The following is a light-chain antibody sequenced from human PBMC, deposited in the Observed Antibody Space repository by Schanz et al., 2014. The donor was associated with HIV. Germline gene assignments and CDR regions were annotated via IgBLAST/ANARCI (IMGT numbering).Light chain of an antibody. CDR3: SSYTSDTVV. CDR2: DVV. CDR1: SSDIGGYKC. J-gene: IGLJ2*01. V-gene: IGLV2-14*03. Sequence: QSALAQPASVSGSPGQSISISCTGSSSDIGGYKCVSWYQQHPDTAPKLVIYDVVKRPSGVSNRFSGSKSGNTASLTISGLQAEDEADYYCSSYTSDTVVFGGGTKLTVL.